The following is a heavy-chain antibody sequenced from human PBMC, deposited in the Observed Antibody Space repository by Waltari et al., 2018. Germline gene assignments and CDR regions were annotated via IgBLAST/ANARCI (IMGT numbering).Heavy chain of an antibody. J-gene: IGHJ4*02. CDR2: IYYSGST. V-gene: IGHV4-39*07. CDR3: ARVKTDFWSGYYTDYYFDY. CDR1: GGPISTSSYY. D-gene: IGHD3-3*01. Sequence: QLQLQESGPGLVKPSETLSLTCTVSGGPISTSSYYCGWLRQPPGRGLEWIGSIYYSGSTYYNPSLKSRVTISVDTSKNQFSLKLSSVTAADTAVYYCARVKTDFWSGYYTDYYFDYWGQGTLVTVSS.